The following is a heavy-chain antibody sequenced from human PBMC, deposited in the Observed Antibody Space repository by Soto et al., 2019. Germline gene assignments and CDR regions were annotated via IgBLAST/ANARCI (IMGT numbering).Heavy chain of an antibody. Sequence: PGGSLTLSCAASGFTFSNFCMHWVRQAPGKGLEWVALISYDGSNKYYADSVKGRFTISRDTSKNTLYLQMSSLRAEDTAVYYCAKDKLSSTDAFDSWGQGTMVTVSS. CDR2: ISYDGSNK. CDR1: GFTFSNFC. J-gene: IGHJ3*02. V-gene: IGHV3-30*18. CDR3: AKDKLSSTDAFDS.